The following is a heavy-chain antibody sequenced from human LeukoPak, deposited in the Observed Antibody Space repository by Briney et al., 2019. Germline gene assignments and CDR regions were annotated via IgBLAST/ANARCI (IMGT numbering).Heavy chain of an antibody. Sequence: TLSLTCTVSSGSIINSDLYWSWILQSPGKGLEWIGYIYHSTNTYYNPSLNSRVTMSVDSSKNQFSLRLTSVTAADTAVYYCAGGIGTTVRGYFDFWGQGTQVTVSS. D-gene: IGHD4-11*01. CDR1: SGSIINSDLY. CDR2: IYHSTNT. J-gene: IGHJ4*02. CDR3: AGGIGTTVRGYFDF. V-gene: IGHV4-30-2*06.